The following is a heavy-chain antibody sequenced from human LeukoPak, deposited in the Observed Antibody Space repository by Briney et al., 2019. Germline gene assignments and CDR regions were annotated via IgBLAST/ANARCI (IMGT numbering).Heavy chain of an antibody. CDR1: GGSISSGGYY. Sequence: SETLSLTCTVSGGSISSGGYYWSWVRQHPGKGLEWIGYIYYSGSTYYNPSLKSRVTISVDTSKNQFSLKLSSVTAADTAVYYCAHSSGYYDPFDYWGQGTLVTVSS. CDR2: IYYSGST. J-gene: IGHJ4*02. D-gene: IGHD3-22*01. CDR3: AHSSGYYDPFDY. V-gene: IGHV4-31*03.